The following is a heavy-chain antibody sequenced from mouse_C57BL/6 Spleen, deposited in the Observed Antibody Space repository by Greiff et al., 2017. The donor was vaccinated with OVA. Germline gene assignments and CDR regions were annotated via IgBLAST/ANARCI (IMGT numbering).Heavy chain of an antibody. V-gene: IGHV1-81*01. D-gene: IGHD1-1*01. CDR3: APWGGSSYDYAMDY. CDR1: GYTFTSYG. J-gene: IGHJ4*01. CDR2: IYPRSGNT. Sequence: QVHVKQSGAELARPGASVKLSCKASGYTFTSYGISWVKQRTGQGLEWIGEIYPRSGNTYYNEKFKGKATLTADKSSSTAYMELRSLTSEDSAVYFCAPWGGSSYDYAMDYWGQGTSVTVSS.